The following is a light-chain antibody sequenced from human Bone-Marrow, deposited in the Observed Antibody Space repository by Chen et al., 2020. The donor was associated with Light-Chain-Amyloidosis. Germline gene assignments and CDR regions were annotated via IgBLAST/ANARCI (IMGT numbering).Light chain of an antibody. Sequence: NFMLTQHHSVSESPGKKVIISCTRRSGSIATNDVQWYQQRPGRSPTPVIYEDDQRPSGVPDRFSGSIDRSSNSASRSISGLKTEDEADYYCQSYQCSSQGMFGVGTKLTVL. J-gene: IGLJ3*02. CDR2: EDD. CDR3: QSYQCSSQGM. V-gene: IGLV6-57*01. CDR1: SGSIATND.